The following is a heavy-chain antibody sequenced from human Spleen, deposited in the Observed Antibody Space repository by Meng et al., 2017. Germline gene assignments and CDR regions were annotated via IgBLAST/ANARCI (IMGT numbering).Heavy chain of an antibody. V-gene: IGHV4-34*01. D-gene: IGHD4-11*01. CDR1: GGSFSDYY. CDR2: INHSGST. J-gene: IGHJ4*02. Sequence: QVQLQQWGAGLLKPSATLSLTCVVSGGSFSDYYWSWIRQPPGKGLEWIGEINHSGSTNYNPSLESRATISVDTSQNKLSLKLSSVTAADSAVYYCARGPTTMAHDFDYWGQGTLVTVSS. CDR3: ARGPTTMAHDFDY.